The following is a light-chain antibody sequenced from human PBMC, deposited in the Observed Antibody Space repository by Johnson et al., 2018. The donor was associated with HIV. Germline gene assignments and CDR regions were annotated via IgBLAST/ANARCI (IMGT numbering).Light chain of an antibody. J-gene: IGLJ1*01. CDR3: GTWDSNLSVYV. CDR1: SSNIGNNY. CDR2: DNN. Sequence: QSVLTQPPSVSAAPGQKVTISCSGSSSNIGNNYVSWYQQLPGTAPKLLIYDNNKRPSGIPDRFSGSKSGTSATLGITGLQTGDEADYYCGTWDSNLSVYVFGTGTKFSVL. V-gene: IGLV1-51*01.